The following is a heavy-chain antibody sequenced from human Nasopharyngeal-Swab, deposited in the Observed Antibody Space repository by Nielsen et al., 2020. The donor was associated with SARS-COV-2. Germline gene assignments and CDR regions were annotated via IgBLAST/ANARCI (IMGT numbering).Heavy chain of an antibody. D-gene: IGHD3-10*01. J-gene: IGHJ6*02. V-gene: IGHV3-23*01. CDR1: GFTFSSYA. Sequence: GESLKISCAASGFTFSSYAMSWVRQAPGKGLEWVSAISGSGGSTYYADSVKGRFTISRDNSKNTLYLQMNSLRAEDTAVYYCAKEVGLLWFGELTYYYYGMDVRGQGTTVTVSS. CDR3: AKEVGLLWFGELTYYYYGMDV. CDR2: ISGSGGST.